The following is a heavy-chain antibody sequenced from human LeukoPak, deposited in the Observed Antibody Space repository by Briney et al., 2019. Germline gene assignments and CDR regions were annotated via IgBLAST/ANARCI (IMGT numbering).Heavy chain of an antibody. CDR3: ARRRISGTDDAFDI. D-gene: IGHD3-3*01. CDR2: IYYSGST. CDR1: GGSISSYY. J-gene: IGHJ3*02. V-gene: IGHV4-59*01. Sequence: RSSETLSLTCTVSGGSISSYYWSWIRQPAGKGLEWIGYIYYSGSTNYNPSLKSRVTISVDTSKNQFSLKLSSVTAADTAVYYCARRRISGTDDAFDIWGQGTMVTVSS.